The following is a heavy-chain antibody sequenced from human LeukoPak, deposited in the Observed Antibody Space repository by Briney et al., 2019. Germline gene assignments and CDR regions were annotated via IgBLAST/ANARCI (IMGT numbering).Heavy chain of an antibody. Sequence: GGSLRLSCAASGLSFSHYTMNWVRQAPGKGLEWVSSISGSSSYIYYADSVKGRFTISRDNAKNSLYLQMSSLRVEDTAMYYCARDADYGDYRFDYWGQGTLVTVSS. CDR2: ISGSSSYI. CDR3: ARDADYGDYRFDY. D-gene: IGHD4-17*01. CDR1: GLSFSHYT. V-gene: IGHV3-21*01. J-gene: IGHJ4*02.